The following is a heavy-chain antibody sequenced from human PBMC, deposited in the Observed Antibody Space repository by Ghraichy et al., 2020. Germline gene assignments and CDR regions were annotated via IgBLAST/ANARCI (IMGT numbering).Heavy chain of an antibody. CDR1: GGSFRGYF. CDR3: ARGGYNWQHPYFDP. Sequence: SQTLSLTCAVSGGSFRGYFWSWIRQPPGKGLEWIGEIDHIGSTNFNLSLRGRVTISLDTSRSQFSLRLNFLTAADTALYFCARGGYNWQHPYFDPWGQGTLVTVSS. J-gene: IGHJ5*02. V-gene: IGHV4-34*01. CDR2: IDHIGST. D-gene: IGHD1-20*01.